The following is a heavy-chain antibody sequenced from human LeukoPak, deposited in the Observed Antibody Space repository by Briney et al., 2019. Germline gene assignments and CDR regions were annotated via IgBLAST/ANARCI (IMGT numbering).Heavy chain of an antibody. CDR1: GGSFSGYY. CDR3: ASTGVAAAVDKGMDV. Sequence: SETLSLTCAVYGGSFSGYYWSWIRLPPGKGLEWIGEINHSGSTNYNPSLKSRVTISVDTSKNQFSLKLSSVTAADTAVYYCASTGVAAAVDKGMDVWGQGTTVTVSS. J-gene: IGHJ6*02. V-gene: IGHV4-34*01. D-gene: IGHD6-13*01. CDR2: INHSGST.